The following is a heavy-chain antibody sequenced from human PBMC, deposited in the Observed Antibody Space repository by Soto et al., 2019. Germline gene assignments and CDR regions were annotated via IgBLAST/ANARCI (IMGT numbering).Heavy chain of an antibody. D-gene: IGHD6-6*01. CDR3: ARTLAARFDY. V-gene: IGHV3-11*01. CDR1: GFPFSDYY. J-gene: IGHJ4*02. Sequence: GGSLRLSCAASGFPFSDYYMSWIRQAPGKGLEWVSHITNSGSTKYYADSVKGRFTISRDNAKNSLFLQMNSLRAEDTAVYYCARTLAARFDYWGQGTPVTVSS. CDR2: ITNSGSTK.